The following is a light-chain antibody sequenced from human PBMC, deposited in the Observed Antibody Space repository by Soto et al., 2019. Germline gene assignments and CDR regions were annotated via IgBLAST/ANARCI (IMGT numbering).Light chain of an antibody. CDR1: SGDVDPYNY. V-gene: IGLV2-11*01. J-gene: IGLJ2*01. Sequence: QSALTQPPSVSGSPGQSVTISCTGTSGDVDPYNYVSWYQQHPGRAPKLVIYDVNMRPSGVPDRFSGSKSGDTSSLTISGLQAEDEADYYCCLYVGTPLVGGGTKVTVL. CDR3: CLYVGTPL. CDR2: DVN.